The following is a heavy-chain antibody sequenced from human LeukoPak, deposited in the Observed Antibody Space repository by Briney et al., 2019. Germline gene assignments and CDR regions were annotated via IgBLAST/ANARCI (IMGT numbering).Heavy chain of an antibody. D-gene: IGHD3-10*01. J-gene: IGHJ4*02. CDR1: GFTFSNAW. CDR2: IKSKTDGGIT. Sequence: PGGSLTLSCAASGFTFSNAWMSWVRQAPGKGLEWVGRIKSKTDGGITDYAAPVKGRFTISRDDSKNTLYLQMNSLKTEDTAVYYCTTDNFNVLLWFGESQSSGDYWGQGTLVTVSS. V-gene: IGHV3-15*01. CDR3: TTDNFNVLLWFGESQSSGDY.